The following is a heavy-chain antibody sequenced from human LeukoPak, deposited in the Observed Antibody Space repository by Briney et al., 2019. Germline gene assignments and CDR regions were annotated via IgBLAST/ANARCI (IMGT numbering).Heavy chain of an antibody. J-gene: IGHJ4*02. Sequence: ASVKVSCKASGYTFSGYYIHWVRQAPGQGLEWVGWINPNTGGTNYAQKFQGRVTITRDTSISTAYMELRRLRSDDTTIYYCARAIVGATMDYWGQGTLVTVSS. CDR2: INPNTGGT. CDR1: GYTFSGYY. V-gene: IGHV1-2*02. D-gene: IGHD1-26*01. CDR3: ARAIVGATMDY.